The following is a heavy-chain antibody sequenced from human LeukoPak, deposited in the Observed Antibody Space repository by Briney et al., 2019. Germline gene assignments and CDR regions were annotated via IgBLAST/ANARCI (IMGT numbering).Heavy chain of an antibody. CDR1: GGSIRSYY. CDR3: AREYYDFWSGSFGY. D-gene: IGHD3-3*01. CDR2: IYYSGST. J-gene: IGHJ4*02. Sequence: PSETLSLTCTVSGGSIRSYYWSWIRQPPGKGLEWIGHIYYSGSTNYNPSLKSRVTISVDTSKNQFSLKLSSVTAADTAVYYCAREYYDFWSGSFGYWGQGTLVTVSS. V-gene: IGHV4-59*12.